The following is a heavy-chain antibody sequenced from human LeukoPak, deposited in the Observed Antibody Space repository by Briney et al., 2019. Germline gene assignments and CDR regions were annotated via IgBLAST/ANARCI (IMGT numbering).Heavy chain of an antibody. Sequence: GGSLRLSCTASGFTFGDYAMSWFRQAPGKGLEWVGFIRSKAYGGTTEYAASVKGRFTISRDDSKSIAYLQMNSLKTEDTAVYYCTGDRGLRYFDWLLFDYWGQGTLVTVSS. V-gene: IGHV3-49*03. CDR1: GFTFGDYA. D-gene: IGHD3-9*01. CDR3: TGDRGLRYFDWLLFDY. CDR2: IRSKAYGGTT. J-gene: IGHJ4*02.